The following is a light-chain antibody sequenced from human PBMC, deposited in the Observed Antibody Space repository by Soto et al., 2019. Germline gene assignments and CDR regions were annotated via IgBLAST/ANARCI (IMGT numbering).Light chain of an antibody. Sequence: QSALTQPRSVSGSPGQSVTISCTGTSSDVGGYNYVSWYQQHPGKAPKLMIYDVGKRPSGVPDRFSGSKSDNTASLTISGLQDEDEPAYYCCSYAGSYTRVFGTGTKVTVL. CDR2: DVG. CDR3: CSYAGSYTRV. CDR1: SSDVGGYNY. J-gene: IGLJ1*01. V-gene: IGLV2-11*01.